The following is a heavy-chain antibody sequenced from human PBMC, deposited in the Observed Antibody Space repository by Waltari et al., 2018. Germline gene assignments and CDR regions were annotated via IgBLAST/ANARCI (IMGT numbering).Heavy chain of an antibody. V-gene: IGHV4-39*01. J-gene: IGHJ5*02. D-gene: IGHD3-3*01. CDR1: GGSITTNAYM. CDR2: ILYNMGT. CDR3: ARHKTLYDDLDP. Sequence: QLHLQESGPGLVKPSETLSLTCAVSGGSITTNAYMWAWIRQPPGKGLEWIGAILYNMGTQSHPSPRSRAFVSRDTSKNHVFLTLTSVTAADTAIYYCARHKTLYDDLDPWGQGTLVTVSS.